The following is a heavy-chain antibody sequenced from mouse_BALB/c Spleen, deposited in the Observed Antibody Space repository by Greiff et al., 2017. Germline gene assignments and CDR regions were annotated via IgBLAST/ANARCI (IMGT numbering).Heavy chain of an antibody. CDR3: ARGNYRYDVWFAY. J-gene: IGHJ3*01. CDR2: ISSGGST. D-gene: IGHD2-14*01. Sequence: EVKLVESGGGLVKPGGSLKLSCAASGFTFSSYAMSWVRQTPEKRLEWVASISSGGSTYYPDSVKGRFTISRDNARNILYLQMSSLRSEDTAMYYCARGNYRYDVWFAYWGQGTLVTVSA. CDR1: GFTFSSYA. V-gene: IGHV5-6-5*01.